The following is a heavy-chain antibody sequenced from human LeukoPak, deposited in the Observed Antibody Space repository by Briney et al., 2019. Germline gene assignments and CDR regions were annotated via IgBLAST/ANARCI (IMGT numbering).Heavy chain of an antibody. D-gene: IGHD5-24*01. CDR1: GGSISSYY. Sequence: PSETPSLTCTVSGGSISSYYWSWIRQPPGKGLEWIGYIYYSGSTNYNPSLKSRVTISVDTSKNQFSLKLSPVTAADTAVYYCARETEMHIDVWGQGTTVTVSS. V-gene: IGHV4-59*01. J-gene: IGHJ6*02. CDR3: ARETEMHIDV. CDR2: IYYSGST.